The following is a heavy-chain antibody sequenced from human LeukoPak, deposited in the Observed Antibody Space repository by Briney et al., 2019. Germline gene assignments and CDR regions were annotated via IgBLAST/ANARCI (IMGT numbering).Heavy chain of an antibody. D-gene: IGHD6-13*01. J-gene: IGHJ5*02. CDR2: IYHSGST. CDR1: GYSISIGYY. V-gene: IGHV4-38-2*02. Sequence: SETLSLTCTVSGYSISIGYYWGWIRQPPRKGLEWIGSIYHSGSTFYNPSLKSRVTISLDTSKNQFSLKLSSVTAADTAVYYCARAYSSSWYFNWFDPWGQGTLVTVSS. CDR3: ARAYSSSWYFNWFDP.